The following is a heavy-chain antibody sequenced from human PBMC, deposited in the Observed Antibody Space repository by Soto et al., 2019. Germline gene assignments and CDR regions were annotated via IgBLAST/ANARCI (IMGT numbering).Heavy chain of an antibody. J-gene: IGHJ4*02. D-gene: IGHD3-22*01. V-gene: IGHV4-31*03. Sequence: PSETLSLTCTVSGGSISSGGYYWSWIRQHPGKGLEWIGYIYYSGSTYYNPSLKSRVTISVDTSKNQFSLKLSSVTAADTAVYYCARVSYYDSSGYQKMKPRFDYWGQGTLVTVSS. CDR2: IYYSGST. CDR3: ARVSYYDSSGYQKMKPRFDY. CDR1: GGSISSGGYY.